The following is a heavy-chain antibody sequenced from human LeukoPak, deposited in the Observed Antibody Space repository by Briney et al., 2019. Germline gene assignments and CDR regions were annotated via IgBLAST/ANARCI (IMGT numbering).Heavy chain of an antibody. J-gene: IGHJ3*02. CDR3: ATELSVVPAAIVFDAFDI. CDR2: FDPEDGET. CDR1: GYTLTELS. V-gene: IGHV1-24*01. D-gene: IGHD2-2*01. Sequence: ASVKVSCKVSGYTLTELSMHWVRQAPGKGLEWMGGFDPEDGETIYAQKFKGRVTMTEDTSTDTAYMELSSLRSEDTAVYYCATELSVVPAAIVFDAFDIWGQGTMVTVSS.